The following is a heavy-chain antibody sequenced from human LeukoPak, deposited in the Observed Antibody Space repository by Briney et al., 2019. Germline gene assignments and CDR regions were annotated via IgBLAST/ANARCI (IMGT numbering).Heavy chain of an antibody. V-gene: IGHV1-8*01. Sequence: ASVKVSRKASGYTFTSYDINWVRQATGQGLEWMGWMSPNSGNTGYAQKFQGRVTMTRNTSISTAYMELSSLRSEDTAVYYCARGRYFDWLGSYNWLDPWGQGTLVTVSS. CDR3: ARGRYFDWLGSYNWLDP. J-gene: IGHJ5*02. D-gene: IGHD3-9*01. CDR2: MSPNSGNT. CDR1: GYTFTSYD.